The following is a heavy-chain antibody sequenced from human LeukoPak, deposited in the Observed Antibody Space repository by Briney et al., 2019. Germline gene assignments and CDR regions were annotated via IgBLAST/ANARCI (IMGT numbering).Heavy chain of an antibody. CDR1: GYSFTSYW. J-gene: IGHJ4*02. CDR2: IYPGDSDT. CDR3: ARNYYDSSGYPTQFGY. D-gene: IGHD3-22*01. Sequence: GESLKISCKGSGYSFTSYWIGWVRQMPGKGLEWMGIIYPGDSDTRYSPSFQGQVTISADKSISTAYLQWSSLKASDTAMYYCARNYYDSSGYPTQFGYWGQGTLVTVSS. V-gene: IGHV5-51*01.